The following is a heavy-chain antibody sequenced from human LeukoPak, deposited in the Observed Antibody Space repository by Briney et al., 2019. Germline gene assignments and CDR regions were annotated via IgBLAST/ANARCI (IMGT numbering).Heavy chain of an antibody. V-gene: IGHV1-24*01. CDR3: ATSPRYSSSSGFDY. D-gene: IGHD6-6*01. J-gene: IGHJ4*02. CDR2: FDPEDGET. CDR1: GYTLTELS. Sequence: ASVKVSCKVSGYTLTELSMHWVRQAPGKGLEWMGGFDPEDGETIYAQKFQGRVTMTEDTSTDTAYMELSSLRSEDTAVYYCATSPRYSSSSGFDYWGQGTLVTVSS.